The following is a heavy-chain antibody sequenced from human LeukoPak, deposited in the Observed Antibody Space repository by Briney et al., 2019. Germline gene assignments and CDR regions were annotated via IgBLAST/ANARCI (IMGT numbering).Heavy chain of an antibody. CDR1: GGSLSGYY. Sequence: SETLSLTCAVYGGSLSGYYWTWVRQPPGKGLQWIGEINDSGTTNYNPSLKSRLTMSVETSKNQFSLKMRSVTAADTAVYFCARDSVRDAYSIDYWGQGTLVTVSS. CDR2: INDSGTT. J-gene: IGHJ4*02. D-gene: IGHD5-24*01. CDR3: ARDSVRDAYSIDY. V-gene: IGHV4-34*01.